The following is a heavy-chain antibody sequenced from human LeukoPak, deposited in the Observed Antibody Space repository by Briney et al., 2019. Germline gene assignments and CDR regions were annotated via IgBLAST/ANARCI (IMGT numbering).Heavy chain of an antibody. CDR1: GYTFTSCY. D-gene: IGHD5-12*01. V-gene: IGHV1-46*01. Sequence: GASVKVSCKASGYTFTSCYMHWVRQAPGQGLEWRGIINPSGGSTTYAQKFQGRVTMTRDMSTSTVYMELSSLRSEDTAVYYCAVEMGGGYDLGDYWGQGTLVTVSS. CDR2: INPSGGST. J-gene: IGHJ4*02. CDR3: AVEMGGGYDLGDY.